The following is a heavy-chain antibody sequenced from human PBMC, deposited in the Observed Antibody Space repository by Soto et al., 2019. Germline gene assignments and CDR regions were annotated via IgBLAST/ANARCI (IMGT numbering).Heavy chain of an antibody. V-gene: IGHV4-34*01. CDR3: ARVAVAGTRKFDY. CDR2: INHSGST. Sequence: QVQLQQWGAGLLKPSETLSLTCAVYGGSFSGYYWSGIRQPPGKGLEWIGEINHSGSTNYNPSLKSRVTISVDTSKNQFSLKLSSVTAADAAVYYCARVAVAGTRKFDYWGQGTLVTVSS. D-gene: IGHD6-19*01. CDR1: GGSFSGYY. J-gene: IGHJ4*02.